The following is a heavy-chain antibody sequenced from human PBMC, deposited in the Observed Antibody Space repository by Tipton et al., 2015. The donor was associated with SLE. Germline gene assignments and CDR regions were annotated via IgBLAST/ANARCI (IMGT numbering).Heavy chain of an antibody. D-gene: IGHD6-13*01. CDR2: IYYSGST. V-gene: IGHV4-59*11. Sequence: LRLSCAVYGGSFSGHYWSWIRQPPGKGLEWIGYIYYSGSTNYNPSLKSRVTISVDTSKNQFSLKLSSVTAADTAVYYCARAEEKWQQLVHFDYWGQGTLVTVSS. CDR3: ARAEEKWQQLVHFDY. CDR1: GGSFSGHY. J-gene: IGHJ4*02.